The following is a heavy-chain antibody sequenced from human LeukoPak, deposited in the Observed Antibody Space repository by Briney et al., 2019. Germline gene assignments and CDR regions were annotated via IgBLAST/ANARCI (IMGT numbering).Heavy chain of an antibody. CDR1: GGSISSSSYY. J-gene: IGHJ4*02. CDR3: ARGRYYYDSSGPMYYFDY. Sequence: SSETLSLTCTVSGGSISSSSYYWGWIRQPPGKGLEWIGSIYYSGSTNYNPSLKSRVTISVDTSKNQFSLKLSSVTAADTAVYYCARGRYYYDSSGPMYYFDYWGQGTLVTVSS. D-gene: IGHD3-22*01. CDR2: IYYSGST. V-gene: IGHV4-39*07.